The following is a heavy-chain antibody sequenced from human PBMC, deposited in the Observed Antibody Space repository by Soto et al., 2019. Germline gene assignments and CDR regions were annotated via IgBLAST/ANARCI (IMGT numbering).Heavy chain of an antibody. J-gene: IGHJ4*02. Sequence: QVQLPQWGAGLLKPSETLSLTCAVYGGSFSDYYWSCIRQSPGKGLEWIGEINHSGSTNSNPSLKSRVTMSVDTSKNQFSLKMTSVTAADAAVYYCARGHGVFDYWGQGSLVTVSS. V-gene: IGHV4-34*01. CDR1: GGSFSDYY. CDR3: ARGHGVFDY. D-gene: IGHD3-16*01. CDR2: INHSGST.